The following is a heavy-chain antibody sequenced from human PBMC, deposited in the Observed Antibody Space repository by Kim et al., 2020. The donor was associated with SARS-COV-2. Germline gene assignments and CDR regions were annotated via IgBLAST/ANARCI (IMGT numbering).Heavy chain of an antibody. J-gene: IGHJ4*02. CDR2: INTNTGNP. V-gene: IGHV7-4-1*02. CDR1: GYTFTGYA. Sequence: ASVKVSCKASGYTFTGYAMNWVRQAPGQGLEWMGWINTNTGNPTYAQGFTGRFVFSLDTSVSTAYLQISSLKAEDTAVYYCARAHPSAYCGGDCYSDYWGQGTLVTVSS. D-gene: IGHD2-21*02. CDR3: ARAHPSAYCGGDCYSDY.